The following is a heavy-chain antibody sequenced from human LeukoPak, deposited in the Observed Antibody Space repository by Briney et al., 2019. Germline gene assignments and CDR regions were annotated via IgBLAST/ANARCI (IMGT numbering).Heavy chain of an antibody. V-gene: IGHV4-39*01. Sequence: PSETLSLTCTVSGGSISSGGYYWGWIRQPPGKGLEWIGSIYYSGITYYNPSLKSRVTISVDTSKNQFSLKLGSVTAADTAVYYCARKKRITIFGMVITPFDPWGQGTLVTVSS. D-gene: IGHD3-3*01. CDR3: ARKKRITIFGMVITPFDP. J-gene: IGHJ5*02. CDR1: GGSISSGGYY. CDR2: IYYSGIT.